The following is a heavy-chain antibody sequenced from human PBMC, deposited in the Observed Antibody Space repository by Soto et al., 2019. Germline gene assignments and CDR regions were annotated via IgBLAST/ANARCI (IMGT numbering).Heavy chain of an antibody. CDR2: IYYSGST. Sequence: SETLSLTCTVSGGSISSSSYYWGWIRPPPGKGLEWIGSIYYSGSTYYNPSLKSRVTISVDTSKNQFSLKLSSVTAADTAVYYCARLRFLIDGMDVWGQGTTVTVSS. CDR3: ARLRFLIDGMDV. V-gene: IGHV4-39*01. J-gene: IGHJ6*02. D-gene: IGHD3-3*01. CDR1: GGSISSSSYY.